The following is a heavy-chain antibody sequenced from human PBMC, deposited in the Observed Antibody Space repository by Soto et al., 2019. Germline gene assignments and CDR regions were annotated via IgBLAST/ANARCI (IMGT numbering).Heavy chain of an antibody. CDR1: GGSISSYS. V-gene: IGHV4-59*01. Sequence: SATLSFTCTVSGGSISSYSWSWIRQPPGKGLEYIGYIYYSGSTIYNPSLKSRVTISVDTSKNQFSLKLSSVTAADTAVYYCARVQYSYGYYFDYWGQGTLVTVSS. CDR3: ARVQYSYGYYFDY. J-gene: IGHJ4*02. CDR2: IYYSGST. D-gene: IGHD5-18*01.